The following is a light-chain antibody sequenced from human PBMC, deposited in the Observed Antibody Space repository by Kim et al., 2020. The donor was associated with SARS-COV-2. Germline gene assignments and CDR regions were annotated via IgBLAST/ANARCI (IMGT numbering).Light chain of an antibody. CDR2: SND. CDR3: GAWDDSLNGWV. Sequence: QSVLTQPPSVSGTPGQRVTISCSGSNSNIGSNTVNWYRQLPGTAPKLLIFSNDQRPSGVPDRFSGSKSGTSASLAIRGLQSEDETHYYCGAWDDSLNGWVFGGGTQLTVL. V-gene: IGLV1-44*01. CDR1: NSNIGSNT. J-gene: IGLJ3*02.